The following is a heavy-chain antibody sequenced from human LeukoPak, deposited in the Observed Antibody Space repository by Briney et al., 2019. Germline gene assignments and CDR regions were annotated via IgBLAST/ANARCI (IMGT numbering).Heavy chain of an antibody. Sequence: ASVKVSCKASGYTFTSYDINWVRQAPGQGLEWMGWINPNSGGTNYAQKFQGRVTMTRDTSISTAYMELSRLRSDDTAVYYCARDPRYCSSTSCYLGYYYYGMDVWGQGTTVTVSS. CDR3: ARDPRYCSSTSCYLGYYYYGMDV. CDR2: INPNSGGT. D-gene: IGHD2-2*01. V-gene: IGHV1-2*02. J-gene: IGHJ6*02. CDR1: GYTFTSYD.